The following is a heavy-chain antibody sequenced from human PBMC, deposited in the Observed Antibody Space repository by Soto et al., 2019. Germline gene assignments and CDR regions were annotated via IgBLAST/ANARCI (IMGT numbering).Heavy chain of an antibody. V-gene: IGHV4-34*01. CDR1: GGSSSGYY. CDR2: INHSGST. J-gene: IGHJ6*02. Sequence: SDTLSLTCAVYGGSSSGYYWSWIRQPPGKGLEWIGEINHSGSTNYNPSLKSRVTISVDTSKNQFSLKLSSVTAADTAVYYCARGDRAITIFGVVIRSLYGMDVWGQGTTVTVSS. D-gene: IGHD3-3*01. CDR3: ARGDRAITIFGVVIRSLYGMDV.